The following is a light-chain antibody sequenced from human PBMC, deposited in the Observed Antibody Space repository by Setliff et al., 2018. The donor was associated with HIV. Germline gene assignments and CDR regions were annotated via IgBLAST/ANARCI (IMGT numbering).Light chain of an antibody. CDR3: CSYASSSLSYV. Sequence: QSALTQPASVSGSPGQSITISCTGTSSDVGSYNLVSWYQQHPGKAPKLMIYEVSKRPSGVSDRFSGSKSGNTASLTISGLQAEDEADYYCCSYASSSLSYVFGAGTKVTVL. J-gene: IGLJ1*01. CDR1: SSDVGSYNL. CDR2: EVS. V-gene: IGLV2-23*02.